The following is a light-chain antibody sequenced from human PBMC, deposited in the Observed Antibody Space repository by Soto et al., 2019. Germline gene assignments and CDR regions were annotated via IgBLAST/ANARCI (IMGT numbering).Light chain of an antibody. V-gene: IGKV1-5*03. CDR2: KAS. CDR3: QQYNTYSWT. Sequence: DIQMTQFPSTLSASVGDRVTITCRASQGISNRLAWFQQKSGEAPNLLIHKASSLESGVPSRFSGSGSGTEFTLTISSLQPDDFATYYCQQYNTYSWTFGQGTKV. CDR1: QGISNR. J-gene: IGKJ1*01.